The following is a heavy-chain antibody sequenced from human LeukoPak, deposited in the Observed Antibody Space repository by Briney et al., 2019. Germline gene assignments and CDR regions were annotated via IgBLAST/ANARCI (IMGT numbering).Heavy chain of an antibody. CDR3: ARMGQWPPVPTPMLDY. V-gene: IGHV1-18*01. CDR2: SSAYNGNT. CDR1: DYTFTSYG. Sequence: GASVKVSCKASDYTFTSYGISWVRQAPGQGLEWMGWSSAYNGNTNYAQKLQGRVTMTTDTSTSTAYMELGSLRSDDTAVYYCARMGQWPPVPTPMLDYWGQGTLVTVSS. D-gene: IGHD6-19*01. J-gene: IGHJ4*02.